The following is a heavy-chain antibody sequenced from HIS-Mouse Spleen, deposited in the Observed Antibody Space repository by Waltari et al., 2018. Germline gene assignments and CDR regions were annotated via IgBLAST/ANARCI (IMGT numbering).Heavy chain of an antibody. Sequence: QLQLQESGPGLVKPSETLSLTCTVSGGSISSSSYYWGWIRQPPGKGLEWIGSINYSGRTYYNPSLKSRVTISVDTSKNQFARKLGSVTAADTAVYYCAREIPYSSSWYDWYFDLWGRGTLVTVSS. V-gene: IGHV4-39*07. J-gene: IGHJ2*01. D-gene: IGHD6-13*01. CDR1: GGSISSSSYY. CDR3: AREIPYSSSWYDWYFDL. CDR2: INYSGRT.